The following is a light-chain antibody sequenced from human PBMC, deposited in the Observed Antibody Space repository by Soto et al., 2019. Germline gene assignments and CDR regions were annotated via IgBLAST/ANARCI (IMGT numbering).Light chain of an antibody. CDR1: SSDVGGYNY. CDR2: EVS. Sequence: QSVMTQPASVSGSPGQSFTISCTGTSSDVGGYNYVSWYQQHPGKAPKLTIYEVSNRPSGVSNRFSGSKSGNTASLTISGLQAEDEADYYCSSYTSSSTLGVFGTGTKLTVL. V-gene: IGLV2-14*01. CDR3: SSYTSSSTLGV. J-gene: IGLJ1*01.